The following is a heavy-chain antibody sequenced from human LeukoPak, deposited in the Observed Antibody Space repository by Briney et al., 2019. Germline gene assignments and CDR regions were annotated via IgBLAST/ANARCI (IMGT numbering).Heavy chain of an antibody. CDR3: ASSRNLPGTIFGVVKDY. V-gene: IGHV1-24*01. CDR2: FDPEDGET. CDR1: GYTLTELS. Sequence: ASVKVSCKVSGYTLTELSMHWVRQAPGNGLEWMGGFDPEDGETIYAQKFQGRVTMTEDTSTDTAYMELSSLRSEDTAVYYCASSRNLPGTIFGVVKDYWGQGTLVTVSS. J-gene: IGHJ4*02. D-gene: IGHD3-3*01.